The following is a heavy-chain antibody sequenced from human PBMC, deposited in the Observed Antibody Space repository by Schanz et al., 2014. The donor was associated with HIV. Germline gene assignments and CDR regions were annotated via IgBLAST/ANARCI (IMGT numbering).Heavy chain of an antibody. J-gene: IGHJ6*02. CDR2: ISYDRRHQ. D-gene: IGHD6-6*01. V-gene: IGHV3-30*04. CDR1: GFTFRDYA. CDR3: ANTEFPYSSSSDYYYGMDV. Sequence: QVQLVESGGGVVQPGRSLRLSCAASGFTFRDYALHWVRQAPGKGLEWVAVISYDRRHQYYADSVKGRFTISRDNSKKTLYLQMNSLRAEDTAVYYCANTEFPYSSSSDYYYGMDVWGQGTTVTVSS.